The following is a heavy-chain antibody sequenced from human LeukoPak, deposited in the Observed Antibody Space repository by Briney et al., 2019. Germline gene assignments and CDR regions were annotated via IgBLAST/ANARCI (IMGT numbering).Heavy chain of an antibody. V-gene: IGHV5-51*01. CDR1: GCNFDHYW. D-gene: IGHD1-1*01. CDR3: AREQQLVLFDY. J-gene: IGHJ4*02. Sequence: GESLKISCKGSGCNFDHYWIAWVRQMPGKGLEWMGIIFPGDSNTRYSPSFQGQVTISADKSINTAYLQWSSLKASDTAIYYCAREQQLVLFDYWGQGALVTVSS. CDR2: IFPGDSNT.